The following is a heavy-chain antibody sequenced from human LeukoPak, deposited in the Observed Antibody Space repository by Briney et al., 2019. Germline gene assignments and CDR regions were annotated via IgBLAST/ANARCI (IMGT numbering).Heavy chain of an antibody. CDR3: TTDLIEGSGYPDPPDDAFDI. V-gene: IGHV3-15*07. D-gene: IGHD3-22*01. J-gene: IGHJ3*02. CDR1: GFTFSNAW. CDR2: IKSKTDGGTT. Sequence: PGGSLRLSCAASGFTFSNAWMNWVSQAPGKGLEWVGRIKSKTDGGTTDYAAPVKGRFTISRDDSKNTLYLQMNSLKTEDTAVYYCTTDLIEGSGYPDPPDDAFDIWGQGTMVTVSS.